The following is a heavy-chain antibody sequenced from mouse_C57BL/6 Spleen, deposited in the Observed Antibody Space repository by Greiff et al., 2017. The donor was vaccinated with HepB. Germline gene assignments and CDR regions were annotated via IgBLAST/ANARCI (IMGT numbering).Heavy chain of an antibody. V-gene: IGHV1-50*01. CDR2: IDPSDSYT. J-gene: IGHJ3*01. Sequence: QVQLQQPGAELVKPGASVKLSCKASGYTFTSYWMQWVKQRPGQGLEWIGEIDPSDSYTNYNQKFKGKATLTVDTSSSTAYMQLSSLTSEDSAVYYCARNYSTQGFAYWGQGTLVTVSA. CDR3: ARNYSTQGFAY. CDR1: GYTFTSYW. D-gene: IGHD2-5*01.